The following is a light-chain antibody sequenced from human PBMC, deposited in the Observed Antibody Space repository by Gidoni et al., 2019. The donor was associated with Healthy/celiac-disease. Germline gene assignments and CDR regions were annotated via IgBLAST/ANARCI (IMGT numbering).Light chain of an antibody. CDR3: QQRSNWPPFT. CDR1: QSVSSY. CDR2: DAS. Sequence: EIVLTQSPATLSLSPGDRATLSCRASQSVSSYLAWYQQTPGQAPRLLIYDASNMATGIPARFSGSGSGTDFTLTISSLEPEDFAVYYCQQRSNWPPFTFGPGTKVDIK. J-gene: IGKJ3*01. V-gene: IGKV3-11*01.